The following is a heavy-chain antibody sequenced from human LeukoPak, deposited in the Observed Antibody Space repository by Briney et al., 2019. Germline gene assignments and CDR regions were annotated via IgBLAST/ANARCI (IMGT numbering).Heavy chain of an antibody. CDR1: GFTFSLYN. V-gene: IGHV3-48*03. D-gene: IGHD6-19*01. CDR2: ISASETSI. J-gene: IGHJ4*02. Sequence: PGGSLRLSCAASGFTFSLYNMNWVRQAPGKGLEWVSQISASETSIKYADSVRGRFTISRDNVKNSVCLQMNSLRAEDTAIYYCVRDNLENQWLERSYWGQGTLVTVSS. CDR3: VRDNLENQWLERSY.